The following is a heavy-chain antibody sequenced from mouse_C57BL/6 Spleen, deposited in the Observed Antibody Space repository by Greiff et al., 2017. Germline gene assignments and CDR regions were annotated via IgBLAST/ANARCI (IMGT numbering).Heavy chain of an antibody. CDR1: GFTFSSYA. D-gene: IGHD3-3*01. V-gene: IGHV5-4*01. Sequence: DVKLVESGGGLVKPGGSLKLSCAASGFTFSSYAMSWVRQTPEKRLEWVATISDGGSYTYYPDNVKGRFTISRDNAKNNLYLQMSHLKSEDTAMYYCARDKRDFWYFDYWGQGTTLTVSS. CDR3: ARDKRDFWYFDY. J-gene: IGHJ2*01. CDR2: ISDGGSYT.